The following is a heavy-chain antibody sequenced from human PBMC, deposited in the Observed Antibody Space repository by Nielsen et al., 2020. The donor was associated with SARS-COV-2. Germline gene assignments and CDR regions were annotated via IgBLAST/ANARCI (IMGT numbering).Heavy chain of an antibody. CDR3: ARELGIAAAEPVDY. V-gene: IGHV3-30-3*01. CDR1: GFTFSSYA. CDR2: ISYDGSNK. Sequence: SLKISCAASGFTFSSYAMHWVRQAPGKGLEWVAVISYDGSNKYYADSVKGRFTISRDNSKNTLYLQMNSLRAEDTAVYYCARELGIAAAEPVDYWGQGTLVTVSS. D-gene: IGHD6-13*01. J-gene: IGHJ4*02.